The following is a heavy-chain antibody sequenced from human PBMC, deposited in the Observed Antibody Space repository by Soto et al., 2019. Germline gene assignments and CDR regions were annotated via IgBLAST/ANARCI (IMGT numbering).Heavy chain of an antibody. CDR3: ARLNVDTAMATYYYGMDV. V-gene: IGHV4-39*01. CDR2: IYYSGST. Sequence: SETLSLTCTVSGGSISSSSYYWGWIRQPPGKGLEWIGSIYYSGSTYYNPSLKSRVTISVDTSKNQFSLKLSSVTAADTAVYYCARLNVDTAMATYYYGMDVWGQGTTVTVSS. D-gene: IGHD5-18*01. J-gene: IGHJ6*02. CDR1: GGSISSSSYY.